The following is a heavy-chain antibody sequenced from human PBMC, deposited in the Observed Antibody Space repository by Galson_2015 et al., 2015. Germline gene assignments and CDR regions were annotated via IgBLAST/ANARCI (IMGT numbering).Heavy chain of an antibody. CDR2: IIPIFGTA. CDR3: ARTGMTTVTTNAFDI. J-gene: IGHJ3*02. V-gene: IGHV1-69*13. CDR1: GGTFSSYA. Sequence: SVKVSCKASGGTFSSYAISWVRQAPGQGLEWMGGIIPIFGTANYAQKFQGRVTITADESTSTAYMELSSLRSEDTAVYYCARTGMTTVTTNAFDIWGQGTMVTVSS. D-gene: IGHD4-17*01.